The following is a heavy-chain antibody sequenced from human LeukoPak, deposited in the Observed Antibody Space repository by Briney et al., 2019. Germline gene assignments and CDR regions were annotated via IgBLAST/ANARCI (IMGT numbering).Heavy chain of an antibody. CDR1: GFTFSSSG. J-gene: IGHJ4*02. CDR2: ISYDGSNK. Sequence: PGRSLRLSCAASGFTFSSSGMHWVRQAPGKGLEWVAVISYDGSNKYYADSVKGRFTFSRDNSKNTLYLQMNSLRAEDTAVYYCAKEYCSNSVCHSLDYWGQGTLATVSS. CDR3: AKEYCSNSVCHSLDY. V-gene: IGHV3-30*18. D-gene: IGHD2-8*01.